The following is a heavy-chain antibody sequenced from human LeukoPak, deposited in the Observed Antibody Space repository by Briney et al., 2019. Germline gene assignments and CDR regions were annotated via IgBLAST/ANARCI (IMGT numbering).Heavy chain of an antibody. D-gene: IGHD1-1*01. J-gene: IGHJ6*03. CDR1: DGSISSYY. V-gene: IGHV4-59*01. Sequence: SETLSLTCTVSDGSISSYYWSWIRQPPGKGLEWIGYIYYTGSTNYNPSLKSRVTISLDTSKKQFSLKLSSVTAADTAVYYCASGTTTDYFYMDVWGKGTTVTVSS. CDR2: IYYTGST. CDR3: ASGTTTDYFYMDV.